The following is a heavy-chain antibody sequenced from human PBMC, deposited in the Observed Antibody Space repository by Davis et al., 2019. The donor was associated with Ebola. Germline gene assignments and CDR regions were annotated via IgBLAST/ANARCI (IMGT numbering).Heavy chain of an antibody. J-gene: IGHJ6*02. Sequence: GSLRLSCAASGFTFDDYAMHWIRQPPGKGLEWIGYIYYSGSTNYNPSLKSRVTISVDTSKNQFSLKLSSVTAADTAVYYCARGGLTMVRGVMDYYYYYGMDVWGQGTTVTVSS. D-gene: IGHD3-10*01. CDR2: IYYSGST. CDR1: GFTFDDYA. CDR3: ARGGLTMVRGVMDYYYYYGMDV. V-gene: IGHV4-59*01.